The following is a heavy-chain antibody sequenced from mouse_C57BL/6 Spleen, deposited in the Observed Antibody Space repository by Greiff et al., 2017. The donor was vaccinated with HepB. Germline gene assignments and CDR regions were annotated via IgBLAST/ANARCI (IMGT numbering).Heavy chain of an antibody. Sequence: EVKLVESGGGLVKPGGSLKLSCAASGFTFSSYAMSWVRQTPEKRLEWVATISAGGSYTYYPDNVKGRFTISRDNAKNNLYLQMSHLKSEDTAMYYCARGYDYYGSSYYFDYWGQGTTLTVSS. CDR2: ISAGGSYT. CDR1: GFTFSSYA. V-gene: IGHV5-4*03. CDR3: ARGYDYYGSSYYFDY. J-gene: IGHJ2*01. D-gene: IGHD1-1*01.